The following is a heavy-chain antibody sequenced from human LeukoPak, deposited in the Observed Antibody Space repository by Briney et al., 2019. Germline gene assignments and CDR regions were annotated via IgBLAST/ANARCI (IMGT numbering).Heavy chain of an antibody. J-gene: IGHJ4*02. V-gene: IGHV4-59*01. CDR1: GGSISSYY. CDR2: IYYSGST. D-gene: IGHD6-19*01. Sequence: SETLSLTCTVSGGSISSYYWSWIRQPPGKGLEWIGYIYYSGSTNYNPSLKSRVTISVDTSKNQFSLKLSSVTAADTAVYYCARGSYSSGSLDYWGQGTLVTVSS. CDR3: ARGSYSSGSLDY.